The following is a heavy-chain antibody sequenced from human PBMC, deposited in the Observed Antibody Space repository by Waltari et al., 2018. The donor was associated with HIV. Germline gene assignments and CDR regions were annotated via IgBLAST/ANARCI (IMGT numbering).Heavy chain of an antibody. J-gene: IGHJ4*02. Sequence: VLLVESGGGIVKPGGSLRLSCVASGFTFTRYSMTWVRQAPGKGREWVASISGIGTYTYYADSLKGRLIISRDDAANSLYLQMNSLRAEDTAVYYCARFGAGAGNYFFDYWGQGTLVTVSS. CDR1: GFTFTRYS. CDR3: ARFGAGAGNYFFDY. D-gene: IGHD3-16*01. V-gene: IGHV3-21*01. CDR2: ISGIGTYT.